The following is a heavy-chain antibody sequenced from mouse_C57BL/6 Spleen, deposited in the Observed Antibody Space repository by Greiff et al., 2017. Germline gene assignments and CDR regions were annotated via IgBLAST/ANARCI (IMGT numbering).Heavy chain of an antibody. V-gene: IGHV5-17*01. D-gene: IGHD1-1*01. CDR1: GFTFSDYG. J-gene: IGHJ3*01. Sequence: EVHLVESGGGLVKPGGSLKLSCAASGFTFSDYGMHWVRQAPEKGLEWVAYISSGSSTIYYAEPVKGRFTLSRDNSQNTLFLQMTSLRSEDTAMYYCARPRDYYVDWFAYWGQGTLVTVSA. CDR3: ARPRDYYVDWFAY. CDR2: ISSGSSTI.